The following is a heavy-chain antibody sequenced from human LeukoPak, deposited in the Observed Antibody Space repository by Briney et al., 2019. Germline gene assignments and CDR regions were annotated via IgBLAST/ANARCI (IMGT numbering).Heavy chain of an antibody. Sequence: PGRSLRLSCAASGFTFSSYAMHWVRQAPGKGLEWVAVISYDGSNKYYADSVKGRFTISRDNSKNTLYLQMNSLRAEDTAVYYCARDRGSSSSGWSRTNTFDYWGQGTLVTVSS. V-gene: IGHV3-30-3*01. CDR1: GFTFSSYA. J-gene: IGHJ4*02. CDR2: ISYDGSNK. CDR3: ARDRGSSSSGWSRTNTFDY. D-gene: IGHD6-19*01.